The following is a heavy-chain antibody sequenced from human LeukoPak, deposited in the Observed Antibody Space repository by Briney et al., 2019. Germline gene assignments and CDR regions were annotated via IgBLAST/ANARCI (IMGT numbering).Heavy chain of an antibody. CDR1: GGSISSYY. CDR2: IYTSGST. Sequence: SETLSLTCPVSGGSISSYYWSWIRQPAGKGLEWIGRIYTSGSTNYNTSLKSRVTMPVDTSKNQFSLKLSSVTAADTAVYYCAREPPGDDAFDIWGQGTMVTVSS. J-gene: IGHJ3*02. V-gene: IGHV4-4*07. D-gene: IGHD1-26*01. CDR3: AREPPGDDAFDI.